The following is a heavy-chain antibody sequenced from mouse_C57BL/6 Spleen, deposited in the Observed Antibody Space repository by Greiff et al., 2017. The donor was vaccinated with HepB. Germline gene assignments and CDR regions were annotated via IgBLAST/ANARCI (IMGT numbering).Heavy chain of an antibody. CDR3: ARSFTTVVARSPFDY. CDR2: IYPGDGDT. J-gene: IGHJ2*01. Sequence: VQLQQSGPELVKPGASVKISCKASGYAFSSSWMNWVKQRPGKGLEWIGRIYPGDGDTNYNGKFKGKATLTADKSSSTAYMQLSSLTSEDSAVYFCARSFTTVVARSPFDYWGQGTTLTVSS. CDR1: GYAFSSSW. D-gene: IGHD1-1*01. V-gene: IGHV1-82*01.